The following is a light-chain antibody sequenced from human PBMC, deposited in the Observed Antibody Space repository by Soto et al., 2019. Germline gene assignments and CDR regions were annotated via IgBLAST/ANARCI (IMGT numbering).Light chain of an antibody. Sequence: ATQMTQSPSSLSASVGDRVTNACRASQGIRTELGWYQQKPGEAPKLLIYGASTLQSGVPSRFSGSGSGTDFTLTISSLQPEDFATYYCLQDYDYPRTFGQGTKVEMK. J-gene: IGKJ1*01. CDR1: QGIRTE. V-gene: IGKV1-6*01. CDR3: LQDYDYPRT. CDR2: GAS.